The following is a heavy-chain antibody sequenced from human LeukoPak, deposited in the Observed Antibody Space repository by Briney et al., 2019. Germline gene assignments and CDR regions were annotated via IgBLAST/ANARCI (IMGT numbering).Heavy chain of an antibody. CDR3: ARSGLVVPAGDLDY. J-gene: IGHJ4*02. CDR2: ISYDGSNK. V-gene: IGHV3-30-3*01. Sequence: QPGGSLRLSCAASGFTFSSYAMHWVRQAPGKGLEWVAVISYDGSNKYYADSVKGRFTISRDNSKNTLYLQMNSLRAEDTAVYYCARSGLVVPAGDLDYWGQGTLVTVSS. D-gene: IGHD2-2*01. CDR1: GFTFSSYA.